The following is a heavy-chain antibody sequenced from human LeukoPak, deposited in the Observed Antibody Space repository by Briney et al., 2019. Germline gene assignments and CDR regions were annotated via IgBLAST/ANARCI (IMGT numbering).Heavy chain of an antibody. D-gene: IGHD5-18*01. V-gene: IGHV3-7*01. CDR2: IKQDGSEK. J-gene: IGHJ4*02. CDR1: GFTFSSYW. CDR3: ARESGYSYGGLFDY. Sequence: PGGSLRLSCAASGFTFSSYWMSWVRQAPGKGLEWVANIKQDGSEKYYVDSVKGRFTISRDNAKNSLYLQMNSLRAEDTAVYYWARESGYSYGGLFDYWGQGTLVTVSS.